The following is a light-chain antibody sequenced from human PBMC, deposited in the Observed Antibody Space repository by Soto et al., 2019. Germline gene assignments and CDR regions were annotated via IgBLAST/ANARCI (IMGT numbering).Light chain of an antibody. CDR1: QTVNSDY. CDR2: AAS. Sequence: EIVLTQSPGTLSLSPGERATLSCRASQTVNSDYLTWYQQKPGQAPRLLICAASSRATGIPDRLSGSGSGTDFTLTISRLEPEDFAVYYGHQYGSSPRTFGQGTKVDIK. V-gene: IGKV3-20*01. J-gene: IGKJ1*01. CDR3: HQYGSSPRT.